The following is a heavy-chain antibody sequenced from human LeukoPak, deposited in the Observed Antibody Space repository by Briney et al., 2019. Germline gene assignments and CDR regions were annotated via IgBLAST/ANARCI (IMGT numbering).Heavy chain of an antibody. CDR1: GGSISSGSYY. CDR2: IYSSGST. D-gene: IGHD6-13*01. V-gene: IGHV4-61*02. Sequence: PSQTLSLTCTVSGGSISSGSYYWSWIRQPAGKGLEWIGRIYSSGSTNYNPSLKSRVTISVDTSKNQFSLKLSSVTAADTAVYYCARVYYSNSYDYWYFDLWGRGTLVTVSS. CDR3: ARVYYSNSYDYWYFDL. J-gene: IGHJ2*01.